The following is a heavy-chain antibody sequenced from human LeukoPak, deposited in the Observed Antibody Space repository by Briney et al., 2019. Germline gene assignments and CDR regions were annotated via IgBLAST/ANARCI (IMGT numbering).Heavy chain of an antibody. V-gene: IGHV3-48*01. Sequence: PGGSLRLSCAASEFAFSSYSMNWVRQAPGKGLEWVSYITNSGNSKSYADSVKGRFTISRDNTKNSLYLQMNGLRAEDTAVYYCARSQWNPGKTTQTTWGQGTLVTVSS. D-gene: IGHD1-1*01. CDR1: EFAFSSYS. J-gene: IGHJ5*02. CDR2: ITNSGNSK. CDR3: ARSQWNPGKTTQTT.